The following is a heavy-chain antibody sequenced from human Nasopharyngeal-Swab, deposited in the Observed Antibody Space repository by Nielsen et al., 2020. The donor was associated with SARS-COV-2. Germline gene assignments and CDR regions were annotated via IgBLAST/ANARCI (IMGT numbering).Heavy chain of an antibody. Sequence: SVKVSCKASGGTFSSYAISWVRQAPGQGLEWMGGIIPIFGTANYAQKFQGRVTITADESTSTAYMELGSLRSEDTAVYYCARLPGIAAAGRERYYYYYMDVWGKGTTVTVSS. J-gene: IGHJ6*03. CDR2: IIPIFGTA. V-gene: IGHV1-69*13. D-gene: IGHD6-13*01. CDR3: ARLPGIAAAGRERYYYYYMDV. CDR1: GGTFSSYA.